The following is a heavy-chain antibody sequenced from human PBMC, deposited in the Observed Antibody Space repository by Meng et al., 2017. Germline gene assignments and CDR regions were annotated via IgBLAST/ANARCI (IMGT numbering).Heavy chain of an antibody. CDR2: IYYSGST. D-gene: IGHD6-13*01. Sequence: ETLSLTCTVSGGSVSSGSYYWSWIRQPPGKGLEWIGYIYYSGSTNYNPSLKSRVTISVDTSKNQFSLKLSSVTAADTAVYYCASSGITGYSSSWYTPFDYWGQGTLVTVSS. CDR1: GGSVSSGSYY. J-gene: IGHJ4*02. V-gene: IGHV4-61*01. CDR3: ASSGITGYSSSWYTPFDY.